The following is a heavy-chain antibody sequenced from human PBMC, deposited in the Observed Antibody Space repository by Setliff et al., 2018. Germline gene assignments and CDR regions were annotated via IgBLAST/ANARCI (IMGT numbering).Heavy chain of an antibody. J-gene: IGHJ4*02. CDR1: GGTFSDYY. D-gene: IGHD6-6*01. CDR2: INHRGST. V-gene: IGHV4-34*01. Sequence: SETLSLTCAAYGGTFSDYYWTWIRQPPGKGLEWIGEINHRGSTNYNPSLKSRATISIDTSKDQFSLKLISMSAADTAVYSCARGRNIAARLLDSWGQGALVTVSS. CDR3: ARGRNIAARLLDS.